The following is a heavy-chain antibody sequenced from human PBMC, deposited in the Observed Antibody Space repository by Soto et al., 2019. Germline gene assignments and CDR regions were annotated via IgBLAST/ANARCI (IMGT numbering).Heavy chain of an antibody. V-gene: IGHV3-23*01. D-gene: IGHD6-13*01. J-gene: IGHJ4*02. Sequence: EVQLLESGGGLVQPGGSLRLSCAASGFTFSSYAMNWVRQAPGKGLEWVSVISGSDGSTYYADSGKGRFTISRDNSKNTLNRQMNSLRAEDTAVYYCARRSSSWYFDYWGQGTLVTVSS. CDR1: GFTFSSYA. CDR2: ISGSDGST. CDR3: ARRSSSWYFDY.